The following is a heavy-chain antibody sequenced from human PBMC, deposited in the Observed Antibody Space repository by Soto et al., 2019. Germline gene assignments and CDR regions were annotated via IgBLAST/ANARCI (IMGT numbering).Heavy chain of an antibody. CDR1: GFSFENYG. CDR2: IWYDGSLQ. V-gene: IGHV3-33*06. J-gene: IGHJ6*02. D-gene: IGHD5-12*01. CDR3: ANLWGDGYNLGQDYNGMDV. Sequence: VQMVESGGGVVQPRRSLRLSCAASGFSFENYGMHWVRQAPGRGLEWVAIIWYDGSLQYYAAAVKGRFTISRDNSKNTLYLEMNSLRAEDTAVYYCANLWGDGYNLGQDYNGMDVWGQGTTVIVSS.